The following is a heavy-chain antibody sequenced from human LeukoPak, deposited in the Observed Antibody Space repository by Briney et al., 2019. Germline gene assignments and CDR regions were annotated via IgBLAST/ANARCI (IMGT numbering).Heavy chain of an antibody. CDR2: IYHSGST. CDR1: GYSISSGYY. CDR3: ARSLPSGPIPI. J-gene: IGHJ3*02. V-gene: IGHV4-38-2*02. Sequence: SETLSLTCTVSGYSISSGYYWGWIRQPPGKGLEWIGSIYHSGSTYYNPSLKSRVTISVDTSKSQFSLNLNSVTAADTAVYFCARSLPSGPIPIWGQGTMVTVSS. D-gene: IGHD2-21*01.